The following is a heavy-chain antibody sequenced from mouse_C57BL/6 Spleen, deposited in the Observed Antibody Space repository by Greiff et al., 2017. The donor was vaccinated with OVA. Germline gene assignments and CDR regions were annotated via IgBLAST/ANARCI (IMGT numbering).Heavy chain of an antibody. CDR3: ARRGTTALDY. CDR1: GYAFSSSW. Sequence: VQLVESGPELVKPGASVKISCKASGYAFSSSWMNWVKQRPGKGLEWIGRIYPGDGDTNYNGKFKGKATLTADKSSSTAYMQLSSLTSEDSAVYFCARRGTTALDYWGQGTTLTVSS. V-gene: IGHV1-82*01. J-gene: IGHJ2*01. CDR2: IYPGDGDT. D-gene: IGHD1-2*01.